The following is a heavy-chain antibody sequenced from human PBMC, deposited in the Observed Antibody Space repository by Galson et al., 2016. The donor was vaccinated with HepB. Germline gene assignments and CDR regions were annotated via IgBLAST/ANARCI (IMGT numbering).Heavy chain of an antibody. D-gene: IGHD2-15*01. CDR2: TYHTSNWYS. CDR1: GDSVSSSSAT. Sequence: CAISGDSVSSSSATWNWIRHSPSRGLEWLGRTYHTSNWYSDYAVSVKGRITINPDTSKNQFSLQLNSVTPEVTAVYYCARGHLVVPFSFYFDYWGQGSLVTVSS. V-gene: IGHV6-1*01. J-gene: IGHJ4*02. CDR3: ARGHLVVPFSFYFDY.